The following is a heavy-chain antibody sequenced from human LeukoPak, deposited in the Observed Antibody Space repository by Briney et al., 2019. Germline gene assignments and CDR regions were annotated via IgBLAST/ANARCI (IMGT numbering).Heavy chain of an antibody. V-gene: IGHV3-53*01. J-gene: IGHJ6*02. CDR3: ARDPGIRNGMDV. CDR2: IYSGGTT. D-gene: IGHD2/OR15-2a*01. CDR1: GFTVNNNY. Sequence: PGGSLRLSCAASGFTVNNNYMTWVRQAPGKGLEWVSVIYSGGTTYYADSVEGRFTISRDNSKNTLYLQMNSLRVDDTAVYYCARDPGIRNGMDVWGQGTTVTVSS.